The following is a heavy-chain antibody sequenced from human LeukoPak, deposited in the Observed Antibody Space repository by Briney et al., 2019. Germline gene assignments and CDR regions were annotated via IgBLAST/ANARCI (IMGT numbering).Heavy chain of an antibody. J-gene: IGHJ4*02. D-gene: IGHD6-19*01. V-gene: IGHV3-30-3*01. CDR2: ISYDGSNK. CDR1: GFTFSSYA. Sequence: GRSLRLSCAASGFTFSSYAMHWVRQAPGKGLEWVAVISYDGSNKYYADSVKGRFTISRDNSKNTLYLQMNSLRAEDTAVYYCAGDQEGIAVAGTGFDYWGQGTLVTVSS. CDR3: AGDQEGIAVAGTGFDY.